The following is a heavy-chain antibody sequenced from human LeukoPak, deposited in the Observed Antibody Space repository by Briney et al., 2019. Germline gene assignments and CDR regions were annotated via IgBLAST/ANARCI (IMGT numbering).Heavy chain of an antibody. V-gene: IGHV1-69*05. D-gene: IGHD3-22*01. CDR2: IIPIFGTA. Sequence: GASVKVSCKASGGTFSSYAISWVRQAPGQGLEWMGGIIPIFGTANYAQKFQGRVTITTDESTSTAYMELRSLRSDDTAVYYCARYDSSGYYYFDYWGQGPLVTVSS. J-gene: IGHJ4*02. CDR3: ARYDSSGYYYFDY. CDR1: GGTFSSYA.